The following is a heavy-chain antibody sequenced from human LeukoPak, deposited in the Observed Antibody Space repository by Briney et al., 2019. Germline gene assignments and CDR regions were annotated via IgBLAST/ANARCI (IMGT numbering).Heavy chain of an antibody. V-gene: IGHV1-2*04. D-gene: IGHD5-18*01. J-gene: IGHJ4*02. CDR2: INPNSGGT. CDR3: ARDGHPLYSYGLDY. CDR1: GYTFTGYY. Sequence: GASVKVSCKASGYTFTGYYMHWVRQAPGQGLEWMGWINPNSGGTNYAQKFQGWVTMTRDTSISTAYMELSRLRSDDTAVYYCARDGHPLYSYGLDYWGQGTLVTVSS.